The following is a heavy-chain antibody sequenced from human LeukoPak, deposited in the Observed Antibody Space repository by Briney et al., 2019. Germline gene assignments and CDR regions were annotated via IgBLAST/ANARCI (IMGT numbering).Heavy chain of an antibody. Sequence: GGSLRLSCAASGFTFSSYNMNWVRQAPGKGLEWVGFIRSKAYGGTTEYAASVKGRFTISRDDSKSIAYLQMNSLKTEDTAVYYCTREVDYGDYEGFDYWGQGTLVTVSS. CDR1: GFTFSSYN. CDR3: TREVDYGDYEGFDY. V-gene: IGHV3-49*04. CDR2: IRSKAYGGTT. J-gene: IGHJ4*02. D-gene: IGHD4-17*01.